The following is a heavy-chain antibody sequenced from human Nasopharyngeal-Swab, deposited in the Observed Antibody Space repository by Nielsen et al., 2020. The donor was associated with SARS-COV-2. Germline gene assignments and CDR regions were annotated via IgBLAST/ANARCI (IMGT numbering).Heavy chain of an antibody. V-gene: IGHV4-59*08. Sequence: WIRQPPGKGLEWIGYIYYSTNTNYNPSRSTSYNPFLKSRVTISVDTSRSQFSLELSSVTAADSAVYYCARHTYHYYYFYMDVWGRGTTVTVSS. J-gene: IGHJ6*03. CDR3: ARHTYHYYYFYMDV. CDR2: IYYSTNT. D-gene: IGHD2-21*01.